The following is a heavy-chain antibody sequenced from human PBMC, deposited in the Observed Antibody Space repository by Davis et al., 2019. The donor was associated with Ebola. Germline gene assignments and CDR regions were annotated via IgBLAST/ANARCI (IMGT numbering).Heavy chain of an antibody. V-gene: IGHV3-23*01. D-gene: IGHD6-13*01. CDR3: ARLDIAAAAQVYYGMDV. CDR1: VITFSSYA. Sequence: GGSLRLSCADSVITFSSYAMTWVRQAPGKGLEWVSAISGSGGTTYYAGSVKGRFTVSRDNSKKTMYLQMNSLRAEDTAVYYCARLDIAAAAQVYYGMDVWGKGTTVTVSS. CDR2: ISGSGGTT. J-gene: IGHJ6*04.